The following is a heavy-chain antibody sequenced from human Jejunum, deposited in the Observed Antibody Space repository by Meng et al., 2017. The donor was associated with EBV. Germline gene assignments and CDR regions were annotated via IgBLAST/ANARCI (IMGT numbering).Heavy chain of an antibody. J-gene: IGHJ5*02. CDR3: ARESGSELEQPNYNWFGP. CDR2: INAGSGYT. Sequence: VQVVQFGDGWKKPGALVKVSCKASGFTLTTYGMHWVRQAPGQRLEWMGWINAGSGYTRYSQKFQGRVTITRDTSASIVYMELSSLRSEDTAVYFCARESGSELEQPNYNWFGPWGQGTLVTVSS. D-gene: IGHD1/OR15-1a*01. V-gene: IGHV1-3*01. CDR1: GFTLTTYG.